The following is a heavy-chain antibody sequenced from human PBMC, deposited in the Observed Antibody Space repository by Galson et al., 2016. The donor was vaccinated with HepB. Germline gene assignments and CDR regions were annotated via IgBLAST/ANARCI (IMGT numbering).Heavy chain of an antibody. CDR1: GFTFSSYA. V-gene: IGHV3-23*01. CDR3: AILMVHATNYYYYGMDV. CDR2: ILGSGSTT. Sequence: SLRLSCAASGFTFSSYAMSWVRQAPGKGLEWVSTILGSGSTTYDADSVKGRFTISRDNSKNTLYVQLNSLTAEDTAVYYCAILMVHATNYYYYGMDVWGQGTTVTVSS. D-gene: IGHD2-8*01. J-gene: IGHJ6*02.